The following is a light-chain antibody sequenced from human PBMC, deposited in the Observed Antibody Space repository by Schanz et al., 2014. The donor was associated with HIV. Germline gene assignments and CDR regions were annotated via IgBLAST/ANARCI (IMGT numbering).Light chain of an antibody. CDR1: QRISSN. CDR2: GAS. V-gene: IGKV3-15*01. CDR3: QQYNNWPRT. Sequence: EIVMTQSPATLSVSPGERATLSCRASQRISSNLAWYQQKPGQAPRLLLYGASTRATGIPARFSGSGSGTEFTLTISSLQSEDFAVYYCQQYNNWPRTFGQGTKLEIK. J-gene: IGKJ2*01.